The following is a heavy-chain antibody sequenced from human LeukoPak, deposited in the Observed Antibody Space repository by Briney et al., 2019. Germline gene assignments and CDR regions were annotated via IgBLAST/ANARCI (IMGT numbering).Heavy chain of an antibody. CDR1: GYSFTSYW. Sequence: RESLKISCKGSGYSFTSYWIGWVRQMPGKGLEWMGIIYPGGSDTRYSPSFQGQVTISADKSISTAYLQWSSLKASDTAMYYCAGGRCQGGSCESRAFDIWGQGTMVTVSS. CDR2: IYPGGSDT. CDR3: AGGRCQGGSCESRAFDI. D-gene: IGHD2-15*01. V-gene: IGHV5-51*01. J-gene: IGHJ3*02.